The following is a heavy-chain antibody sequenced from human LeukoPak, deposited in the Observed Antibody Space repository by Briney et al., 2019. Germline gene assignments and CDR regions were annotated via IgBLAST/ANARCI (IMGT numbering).Heavy chain of an antibody. CDR3: ARNPVSYGGHYYFDY. J-gene: IGHJ4*02. CDR1: GFSFSGHW. Sequence: GGSLRLSCTASGFSFSGHWMHWARQLPGKGLVWVSRISPTGSTTSYADSVKGRFTISRDNAKNSLYLQMNSLRDEDTAVYYCARNPVSYGGHYYFDYWGQGTLVTVSS. D-gene: IGHD4-23*01. CDR2: ISPTGSTT. V-gene: IGHV3-74*01.